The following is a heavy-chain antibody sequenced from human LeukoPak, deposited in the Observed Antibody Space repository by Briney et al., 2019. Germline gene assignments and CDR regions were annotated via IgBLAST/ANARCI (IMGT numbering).Heavy chain of an antibody. V-gene: IGHV3-21*01. D-gene: IGHD2-15*01. CDR2: ISSDSSYR. Sequence: GGSLRLSCAASGFTFSSYGMHWVRQAPGKGLEWVSGISSDSSYRYYADSVKGRFTISRDNAKNTLYLQMNSLRAEDTAVYYCARDFSSFTDAFDIWGQGTMVTVSS. J-gene: IGHJ3*02. CDR1: GFTFSSYG. CDR3: ARDFSSFTDAFDI.